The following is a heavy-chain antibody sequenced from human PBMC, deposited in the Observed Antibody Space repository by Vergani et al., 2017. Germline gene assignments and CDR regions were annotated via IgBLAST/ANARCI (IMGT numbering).Heavy chain of an antibody. D-gene: IGHD3-10*01. CDR1: GFTFSSYA. Sequence: EVQLLESGGGLVQPGGSLRLSCAASGFTFSSYAMSWVRQAPGKGLEWVSVIYSGGSSTYYADSVKGRFTISRDNSKNTLYLQMNSLRAEDTAVYYCAKGFTKGAWFDYWGQGTLVTVSS. J-gene: IGHJ4*02. CDR2: IYSGGSST. CDR3: AKGFTKGAWFDY. V-gene: IGHV3-23*03.